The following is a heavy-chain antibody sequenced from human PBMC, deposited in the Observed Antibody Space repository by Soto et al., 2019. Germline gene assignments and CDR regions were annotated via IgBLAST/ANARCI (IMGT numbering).Heavy chain of an antibody. J-gene: IGHJ3*01. V-gene: IGHV4-59*08. CDR3: ARHSPLAAGGAFEF. D-gene: IGHD6-13*01. Sequence: QVQLQESGPGLVKPSETLSLTCTVSGASISSNYWSWIRQPPGKGLECIGYFSYSGSTSYNPSLKSRVIISVDTSRNQFSLKLTSVTATDTAMYYCARHSPLAAGGAFEFWGQGMMVTVSS. CDR2: FSYSGST. CDR1: GASISSNY.